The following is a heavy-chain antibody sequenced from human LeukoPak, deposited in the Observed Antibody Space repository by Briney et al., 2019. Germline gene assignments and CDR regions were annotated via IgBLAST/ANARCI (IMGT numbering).Heavy chain of an antibody. CDR1: VGSISSSSYY. D-gene: IGHD3-3*01. CDR2: IDYSGST. V-gene: IGHV4-39*01. J-gene: IGHJ4*02. Sequence: SETLSLTCTVPVGSISSSSYYCGWIRQPPGKGLEWIGSIDYSGSTYYNPSLKSRVTISVDTSKNQFSLKLSSVTAADTAVYYCARGNYDFWSGYYMIRGDYFDYWGQGTLVTVSS. CDR3: ARGNYDFWSGYYMIRGDYFDY.